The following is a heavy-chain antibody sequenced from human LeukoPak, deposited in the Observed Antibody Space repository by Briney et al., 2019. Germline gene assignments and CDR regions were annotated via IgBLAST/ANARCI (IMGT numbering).Heavy chain of an antibody. CDR2: INTGGST. CDR1: GFTVRSNY. V-gene: IGHV3-53*01. J-gene: IGHJ4*02. CDR3: VRDGDYHLY. D-gene: IGHD4-17*01. Sequence: PGGSLRLSCAASGFTVRSNYMTWVRQAPGKGLEWVSVINTGGSTYYADSVKGRFPISRDDSKNTLYLQMNSLRAEDTAVYYCVRDGDYHLYWGQGTLVTVSS.